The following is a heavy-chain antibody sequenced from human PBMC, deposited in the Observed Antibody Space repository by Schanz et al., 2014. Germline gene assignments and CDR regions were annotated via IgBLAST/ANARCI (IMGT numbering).Heavy chain of an antibody. CDR1: GYTFSDYY. D-gene: IGHD3-22*01. CDR3: ARDDRAYYYGMDV. Sequence: QVQLVQSGPEVEKPGASVKVSCKASGYTFSDYYIHWVRQAPGQGLEWMRWINPNTGGTNFAQKFQGWVTVTRDTSISTVYIELSRVTYEDTAVYYCARDDRAYYYGMDVWGQGTTVTVSS. CDR2: INPNTGGT. V-gene: IGHV1-2*04. J-gene: IGHJ6*02.